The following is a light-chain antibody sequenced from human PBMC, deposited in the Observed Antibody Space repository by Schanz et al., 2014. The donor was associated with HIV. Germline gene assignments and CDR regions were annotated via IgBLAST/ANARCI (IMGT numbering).Light chain of an antibody. J-gene: IGKJ3*01. Sequence: EIVLTQSPATLSLSPGERATLSCRASQSVSSYLAWYQQKPGQAPRLLIYGASSRATGIPDRFSGSGSGTDFTLTISRLEPEDFAVYYCQHYGSSFGPGTKVDYK. CDR1: QSVSSY. CDR3: QHYGSS. V-gene: IGKV3-20*01. CDR2: GAS.